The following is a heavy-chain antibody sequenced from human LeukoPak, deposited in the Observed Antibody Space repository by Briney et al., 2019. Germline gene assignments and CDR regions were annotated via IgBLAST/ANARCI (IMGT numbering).Heavy chain of an antibody. V-gene: IGHV4-34*01. D-gene: IGHD3-22*01. CDR2: INHSGST. CDR3: ARSSRDSSGYYFDY. J-gene: IGHJ4*02. Sequence: SETLSLTCAVYGGSFSGYYWSWIRQPPGKGLEWIGEINHSGSTNYNPSLKSRVTISVDTSKNQFSLKLSSVTAADTAVYYCARSSRDSSGYYFDYWGQGTLVTVSS. CDR1: GGSFSGYY.